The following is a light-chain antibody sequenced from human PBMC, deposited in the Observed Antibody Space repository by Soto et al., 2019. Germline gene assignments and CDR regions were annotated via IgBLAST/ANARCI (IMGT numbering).Light chain of an antibody. Sequence: EIVLTQSAGTLSLSPGERATVSCWASESISSDNLAWFQQRLGQAPRLLIYGTFIRATVMPERFSDSGSGTDFTLTIRRLKPEDFAVYFCQHYGRSLTFGGGTRVEI. CDR1: ESISSDN. CDR2: GTF. V-gene: IGKV3-20*01. J-gene: IGKJ4*01. CDR3: QHYGRSLT.